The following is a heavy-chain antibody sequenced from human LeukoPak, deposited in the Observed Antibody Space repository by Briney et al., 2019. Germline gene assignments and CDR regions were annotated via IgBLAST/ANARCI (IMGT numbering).Heavy chain of an antibody. D-gene: IGHD2-2*01. V-gene: IGHV3-74*01. J-gene: IGHJ5*02. Sequence: PGGSLRLSCAASGFTFSSYWVHWVRQAPGKGLVWVSRINSDGSSTSYADSVKGRFTISRDNAKNTLYLQMNSLRAEDTPVYYCATSTSRAKNWFDPWGQGTLVTVSS. CDR3: ATSTSRAKNWFDP. CDR1: GFTFSSYW. CDR2: INSDGSST.